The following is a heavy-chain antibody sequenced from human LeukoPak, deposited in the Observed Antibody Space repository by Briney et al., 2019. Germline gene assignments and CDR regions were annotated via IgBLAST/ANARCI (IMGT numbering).Heavy chain of an antibody. CDR3: ARLTAGTIEDV. D-gene: IGHD6-19*01. J-gene: IGHJ6*02. CDR1: GGSFSGYY. V-gene: IGHV4-34*01. CDR2: INHSGST. Sequence: SETLSLTCAVDGGSFSGYYWSWIRQPPGKGLEWIGEINHSGSTNYNPSLNSRVTISVDTSKNQFSLKLSSVTAADTAVDYCARLTAGTIEDVWGQGTTVTVSS.